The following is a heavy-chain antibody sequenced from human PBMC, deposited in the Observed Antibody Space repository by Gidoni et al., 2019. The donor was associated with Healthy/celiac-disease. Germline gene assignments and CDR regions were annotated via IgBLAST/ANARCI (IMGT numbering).Heavy chain of an antibody. V-gene: IGHV3-30*03. CDR1: GFTFSSYG. CDR3: ARGLGDYYDSSGYNWFDP. CDR2: ISYDGSNK. D-gene: IGHD3-22*01. J-gene: IGHJ5*02. Sequence: QVQLVESVGGVVQPGRSLRLSCAASGFTFSSYGRHWVRQTPGKGLEWVAFISYDGSNKYYSDSVKGLFTISRDNAKNTRYLQMNSLRAEDTSVYYCARGLGDYYDSSGYNWFDPWGQGTLVTVSS.